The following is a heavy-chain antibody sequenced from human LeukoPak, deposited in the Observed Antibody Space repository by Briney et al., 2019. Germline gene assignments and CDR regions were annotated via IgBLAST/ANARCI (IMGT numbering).Heavy chain of an antibody. J-gene: IGHJ4*02. Sequence: KTSETLSLTCAVYGGSFSGYYWSWIRQPPGKGLEWIGEINHSGSTNYNPSLKSRVTISVDTPKNQFSLKLSSVTAADTAVYYCARLRGYSSSWYARKYYFDYWGQGTLVTVSS. CDR2: INHSGST. CDR3: ARLRGYSSSWYARKYYFDY. CDR1: GGSFSGYY. D-gene: IGHD6-13*01. V-gene: IGHV4-34*01.